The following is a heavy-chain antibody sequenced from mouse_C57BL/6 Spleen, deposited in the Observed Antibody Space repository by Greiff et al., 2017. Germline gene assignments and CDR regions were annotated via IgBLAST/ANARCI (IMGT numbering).Heavy chain of an antibody. CDR3: ARAFYYFDD. CDR1: GYTFTSYW. CDR2: IHPNGGST. J-gene: IGHJ2*01. Sequence: VQLQQPGAELVKPGASVKLSCKASGYTFTSYWMHWVKQRPGQGLEWIGMIHPNGGSTNYNEKFKSKATLTVDKSSSTAYMQLSILTSEDSAVYYCARAFYYFDDWGQGTTLTVSS. V-gene: IGHV1-64*01.